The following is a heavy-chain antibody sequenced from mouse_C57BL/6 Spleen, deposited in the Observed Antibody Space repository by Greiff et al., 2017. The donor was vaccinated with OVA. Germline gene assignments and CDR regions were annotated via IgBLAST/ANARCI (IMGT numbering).Heavy chain of an antibody. CDR1: GYTFTSYW. D-gene: IGHD2-5*01. J-gene: IGHJ4*01. CDR3: ARDSNYVSGAMDY. CDR2: IYPGSGST. V-gene: IGHV1-55*01. Sequence: QVQLQQPGAELVKPGASVKMSCKASGYTFTSYWITWVKQRPGQGLEWIGDIYPGSGSTNYNEKFKSKATLTVDTSSSTAYMQLSSLTSEDSAVYYCARDSNYVSGAMDYWGQGTSVTVSS.